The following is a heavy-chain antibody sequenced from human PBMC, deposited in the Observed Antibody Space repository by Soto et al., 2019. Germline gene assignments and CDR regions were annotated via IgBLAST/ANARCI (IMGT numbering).Heavy chain of an antibody. V-gene: IGHV3-64*01. Sequence: EVQLAESGGGMVQPGGSLRLSGVASGFTFGSYDMQWVRQAPGKGLEDVSSIISNGGTTYYGNSVKGRFTISRDNSKNTLYLQMGSLRAEDMAVYYCVRRVSGNYDYWGQGTLVTVSS. D-gene: IGHD1-7*01. CDR3: VRRVSGNYDY. CDR2: IISNGGTT. J-gene: IGHJ4*02. CDR1: GFTFGSYD.